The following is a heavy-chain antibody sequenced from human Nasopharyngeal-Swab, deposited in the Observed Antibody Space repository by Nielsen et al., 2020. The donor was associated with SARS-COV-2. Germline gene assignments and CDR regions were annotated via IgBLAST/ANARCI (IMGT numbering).Heavy chain of an antibody. CDR2: ISGSGGST. CDR1: GFTFSSYA. J-gene: IGHJ4*02. CDR3: ARDDSSGTNLLFDY. V-gene: IGHV3-23*01. Sequence: GESLKISCAASGFTFSSYAMSWVRQAPGKGLEWVSAISGSGGSTYYADSVKGRFTISRDNSKNTLYLQMTSLRVEDTAVYYCARDDSSGTNLLFDYWGQGILVTVSS. D-gene: IGHD6-19*01.